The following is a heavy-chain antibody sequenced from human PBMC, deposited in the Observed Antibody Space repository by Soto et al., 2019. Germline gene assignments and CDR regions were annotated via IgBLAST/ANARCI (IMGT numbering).Heavy chain of an antibody. V-gene: IGHV4-30-4*01. D-gene: IGHD3-22*01. CDR1: GGSISSGDYY. J-gene: IGHJ3*02. CDR3: ARATHYYDSSGYYLDTFDI. Sequence: SETLSLTCTVSGGSISSGDYYWSWIRQPPRKGLEWIGYIYYSGSTYYNPSLKSRVTISVDTSKNQFSLKLSSVTAADTAVYYCARATHYYDSSGYYLDTFDIWGQGTMVTVSS. CDR2: IYYSGST.